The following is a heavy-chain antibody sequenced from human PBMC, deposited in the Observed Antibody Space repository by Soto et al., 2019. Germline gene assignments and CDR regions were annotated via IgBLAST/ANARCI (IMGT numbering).Heavy chain of an antibody. J-gene: IGHJ4*02. D-gene: IGHD6-25*01. CDR1: GGTFSSYA. CDR3: ANPPADSSAYHFDY. CDR2: IIPIFGTA. V-gene: IGHV1-69*12. Sequence: QVQLVQSGAEVKKPGSSVKVSCKASGGTFSSYAISCVRQAPGQGLEWMGGIIPIFGTANYAQKFQGRVTITEDDSTSTAYMGLSSLGSEDQAVNYCANPPADSSAYHFDYWGQGTLVTVSS.